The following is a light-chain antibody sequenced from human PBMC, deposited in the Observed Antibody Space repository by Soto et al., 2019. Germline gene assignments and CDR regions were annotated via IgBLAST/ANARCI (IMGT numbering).Light chain of an antibody. V-gene: IGKV3-20*01. Sequence: EIVLTQSPGTQSLSPGAESTLACRAGQSVDSNYLAWYQQKPGQTPRLXIYGASGRADGIPHRFSGSGFGTDFTLTISKVEPEDFAVYYCQQYGTPRSVTFGQGTRLEIK. J-gene: IGKJ5*01. CDR1: QSVDSNY. CDR3: QQYGTPRSVT. CDR2: GAS.